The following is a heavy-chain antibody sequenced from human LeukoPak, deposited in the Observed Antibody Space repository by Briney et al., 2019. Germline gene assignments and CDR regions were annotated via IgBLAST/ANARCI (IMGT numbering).Heavy chain of an antibody. V-gene: IGHV4-59*01. CDR1: GGSISSYY. CDR2: IYYSGST. D-gene: IGHD3-10*01. CDR3: ARVNYGSGSPSFDY. Sequence: PSETLSLTCTVSGGSISSYYWSWIRQPPGKGLEWIGYIYYSGSTNYNPSLKSRVTISVDTSKNQFSLKLSSVTTADTAVYYCARVNYGSGSPSFDYWGQGTLVTVSS. J-gene: IGHJ4*02.